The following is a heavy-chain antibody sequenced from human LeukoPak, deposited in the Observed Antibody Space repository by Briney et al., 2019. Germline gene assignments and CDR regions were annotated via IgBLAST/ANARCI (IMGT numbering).Heavy chain of an antibody. V-gene: IGHV4-31*03. J-gene: IGHJ4*02. CDR2: IYYSGST. CDR1: GGSISSGGYY. D-gene: IGHD6-13*01. CDR3: AGGIAAAGLQFDY. Sequence: SETLSLTCTVSGGSISSGGYYWSWIRQHPGKGLEWIGYIYYSGSTYYNPSLKSRVTISVDTSKNQFSLKLSSVTAADTAVYYCAGGIAAAGLQFDYWGQGTLVTVSS.